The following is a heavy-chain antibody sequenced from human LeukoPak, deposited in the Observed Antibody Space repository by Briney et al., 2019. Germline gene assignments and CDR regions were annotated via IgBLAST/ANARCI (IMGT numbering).Heavy chain of an antibody. D-gene: IGHD3-10*01. J-gene: IGHJ4*02. Sequence: GASVQVSCKASGGTFSSYAISWVRPAPGQGLEWMGRIIPILGIANYAQKFQGRVTITADKSTSTAYMELSSLRAEDTAVYYCARDLNMVRAVHDLDYWGQGTLVTVSS. CDR3: ARDLNMVRAVHDLDY. CDR2: IIPILGIA. CDR1: GGTFSSYA. V-gene: IGHV1-69*04.